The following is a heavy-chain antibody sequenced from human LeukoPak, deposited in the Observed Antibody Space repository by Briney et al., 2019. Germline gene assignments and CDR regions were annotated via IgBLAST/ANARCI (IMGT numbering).Heavy chain of an antibody. CDR3: ARTAGLRYFDWLSGSVSYYYYMDV. CDR2: LYSGGSA. Sequence: PGGSLRLSCAASGFTVSSNYMSWVRQASEKGLEWVSILYSGGSAYYADSVKGRFTISRDNSKNTLYLQMNSLRDEDTAVYYCARTAGLRYFDWLSGSVSYYYYMDVWGKGTTVTVSS. CDR1: GFTVSSNY. J-gene: IGHJ6*03. D-gene: IGHD3-9*01. V-gene: IGHV3-53*01.